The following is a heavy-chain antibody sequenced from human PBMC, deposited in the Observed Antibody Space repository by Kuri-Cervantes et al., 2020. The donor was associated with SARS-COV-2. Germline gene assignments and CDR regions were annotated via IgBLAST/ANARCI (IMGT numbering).Heavy chain of an antibody. CDR1: GGSISSGGYS. Sequence: SETLSLTCAVSGGSISSGGYSWSWIRQPPGKGLEWIGYIYHSGSTYYNPSLKSRVTISVGRSKNQFSLKLSSVTAADTAVYYCAREIADCSSTSCYSRFDPWGQGTLVTVSS. CDR3: AREIADCSSTSCYSRFDP. D-gene: IGHD2-2*02. CDR2: IYHSGST. V-gene: IGHV4-30-2*01. J-gene: IGHJ5*02.